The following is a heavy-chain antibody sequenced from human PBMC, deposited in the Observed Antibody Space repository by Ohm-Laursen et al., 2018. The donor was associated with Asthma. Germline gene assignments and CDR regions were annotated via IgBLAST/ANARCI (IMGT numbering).Heavy chain of an antibody. CDR2: IHYSGTT. V-gene: IGHV4-31*03. J-gene: IGHJ4*02. CDR1: GGSISSGHYY. D-gene: IGHD3-22*01. Sequence: SQTLSLTCPVSGGSISSGHYYWTWIRQRPGTGLEWIGNIHYSGTTIHTPSLESRLTISLDTSKNQFSLKLSPVTAADTAVYYCARGTFYYESTGYYFFDHWGQGALVTVSS. CDR3: ARGTFYYESTGYYFFDH.